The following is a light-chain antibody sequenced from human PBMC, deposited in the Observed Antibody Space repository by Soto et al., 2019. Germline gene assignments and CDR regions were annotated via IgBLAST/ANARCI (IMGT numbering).Light chain of an antibody. Sequence: QSALTQPASVSGSPGQSITISCTGTSSDVGSHNLVSWYQQHPSQAPKLMIYEVTQRPLGVSTRFSASKSGNTAPLTISGLQAEDEADYYCCSYGGSRAVFGGGTQLTVL. CDR3: CSYGGSRAV. CDR2: EVT. J-gene: IGLJ7*01. CDR1: SSDVGSHNL. V-gene: IGLV2-23*02.